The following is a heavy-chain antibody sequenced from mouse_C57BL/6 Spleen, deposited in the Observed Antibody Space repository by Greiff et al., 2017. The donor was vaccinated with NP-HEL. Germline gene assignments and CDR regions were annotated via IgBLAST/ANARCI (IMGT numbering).Heavy chain of an antibody. Sequence: EVMLVESGGGLVQPGGSLKLSCAASGFTFSDYYMYWVRQTPEKRLEWVAYISNGGGSTYYPDTVKGRFTISRDNAKNTLYLQMSRLKSEDTAMYYCARQRGNDYATDYWGQGTSVTVSS. CDR2: ISNGGGST. CDR1: GFTFSDYY. J-gene: IGHJ4*01. V-gene: IGHV5-12*01. D-gene: IGHD2-1*01. CDR3: ARQRGNDYATDY.